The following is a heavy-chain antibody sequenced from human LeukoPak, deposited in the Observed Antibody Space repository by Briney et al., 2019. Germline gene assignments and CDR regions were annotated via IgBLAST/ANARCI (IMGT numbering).Heavy chain of an antibody. CDR3: ARDGYSSGWYSQVYYFDY. V-gene: IGHV3-21*01. CDR2: ISSSSSYI. Sequence: GWSLRLSCAASGFTFSSYSMNWVRQAPGKGLEWVSSISSSSSYIYYADSVKGRFTISRDNAKNSLYLQMNSLRAEDTAVYYCARDGYSSGWYSQVYYFDYWGQGTLVTVSS. D-gene: IGHD6-19*01. J-gene: IGHJ4*02. CDR1: GFTFSSYS.